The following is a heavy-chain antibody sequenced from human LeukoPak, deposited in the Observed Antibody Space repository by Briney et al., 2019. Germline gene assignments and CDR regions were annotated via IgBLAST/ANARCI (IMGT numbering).Heavy chain of an antibody. V-gene: IGHV4-59*01. J-gene: IGHJ4*02. CDR3: ARVQMTDYYVDY. Sequence: SETLSLTCAVYGGSFSGYYWSWIRQPPGKGLEWIGYIYYSGSTNYNPSLKSRVTISVDTSKNQFSLKLSSVTAADTAVYYCARVQMTDYYVDYWGQGTLVTVSS. CDR2: IYYSGST. CDR1: GGSFSGYY.